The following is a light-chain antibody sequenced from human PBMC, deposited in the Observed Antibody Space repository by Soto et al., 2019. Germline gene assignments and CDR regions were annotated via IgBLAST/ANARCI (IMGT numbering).Light chain of an antibody. Sequence: QSALTQPASVSGSPGQSISMSCTGSSSDIGGYNYVSWYQHHPGEAPKLLIYDVTNRPSGISHRFSASKSGNAASLTVSGLQAEDEADYYCSSYTGRNTLVFGGGTKLTVL. V-gene: IGLV2-14*01. J-gene: IGLJ2*01. CDR3: SSYTGRNTLV. CDR2: DVT. CDR1: SSDIGGYNY.